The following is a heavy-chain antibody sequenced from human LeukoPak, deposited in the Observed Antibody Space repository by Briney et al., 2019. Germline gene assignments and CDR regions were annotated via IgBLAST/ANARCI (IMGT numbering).Heavy chain of an antibody. CDR1: GGSISSGGYY. CDR3: ARGWQHKRFCDY. CDR2: IYYSGST. V-gene: IGHV4-31*03. J-gene: IGHJ4*01. Sequence: SETLSLTCTVSGGSISSGGYYWSWIRQHPGKGLEWIGYIYYSGSTYYNPSLKSRVTITVDTSKNQFSLKLSSVTAADTAVYYCARGWQHKRFCDYWGHGTLVTVSS. D-gene: IGHD2-21*01.